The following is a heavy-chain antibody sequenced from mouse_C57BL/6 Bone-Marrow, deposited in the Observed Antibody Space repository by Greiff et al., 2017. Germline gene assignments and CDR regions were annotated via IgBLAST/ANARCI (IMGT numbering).Heavy chain of an antibody. CDR1: GFTFSDYG. V-gene: IGHV5-15*01. Sequence: EVQRVESGGGLVQPGGSLKLSCAASGFTFSDYGMAWVRQAPRKGPEWVAFISNLAYSIYYADNVTGHSTISSETATTALYLEMSTLRSDDTAMYYCASRDYGSSPLAMDYWGQGTSVTVSS. CDR3: ASRDYGSSPLAMDY. D-gene: IGHD1-1*01. CDR2: ISNLAYSI. J-gene: IGHJ4*01.